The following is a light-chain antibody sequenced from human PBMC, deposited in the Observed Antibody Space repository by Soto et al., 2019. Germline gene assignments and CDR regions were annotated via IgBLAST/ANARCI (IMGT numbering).Light chain of an antibody. CDR2: EVS. V-gene: IGLV2-8*01. CDR3: SSYAGRDTGV. Sequence: QSALTQPPPASGSPGHPVTVSCTGTSSDIGDTHYVSWSQQHPGKAPKLLVYEVSKRPSGVPDRFSCSKSVTTVSLTVSGLLAEDEGDYYCSSYAGRDTGVFGRGTKGTVL. CDR1: SSDIGDTHY. J-gene: IGLJ1*01.